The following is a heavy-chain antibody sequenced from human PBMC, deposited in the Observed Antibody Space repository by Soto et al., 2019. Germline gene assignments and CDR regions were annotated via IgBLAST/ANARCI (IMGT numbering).Heavy chain of an antibody. CDR2: LYWDDDK. J-gene: IGHJ6*02. D-gene: IGHD4-17*01. CDR3: AHEAGIYGAAGVDYGVDV. Sequence: QITLKESGPTLVKPTQALTLPCSFSGFSLNTRGVGVAWIRQPPGKALEWLAILYWDDDKRYSPSLKNRLSLTKDTSKNQVVFTMTNMDPVDTATYCCAHEAGIYGAAGVDYGVDVWGQGITFIVSS. CDR1: GFSLNTRGVG. V-gene: IGHV2-5*02.